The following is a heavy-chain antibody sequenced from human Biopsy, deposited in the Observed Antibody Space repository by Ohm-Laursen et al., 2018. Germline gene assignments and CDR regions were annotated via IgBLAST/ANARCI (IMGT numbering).Heavy chain of an antibody. CDR3: ARATYSSGHKIDS. J-gene: IGHJ4*02. D-gene: IGHD6-25*01. CDR1: GFVVSGTQ. Sequence: SLRLSCAASGFVVSGTQMSWVRQAPRKGLEWVSVIYRGDSTYYADSVKGRFTISRDESKNTLYLQMNRLRAEDTAVYHCARATYSSGHKIDSWGQGTLVTVSS. V-gene: IGHV3-53*01. CDR2: IYRGDST.